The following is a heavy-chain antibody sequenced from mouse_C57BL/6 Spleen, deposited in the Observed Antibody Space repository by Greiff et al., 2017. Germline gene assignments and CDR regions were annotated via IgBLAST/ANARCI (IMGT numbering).Heavy chain of an antibody. CDR2: INPSTGGT. V-gene: IGHV1-42*01. Sequence: VQLQQSGPELVKPGASVKISCKASGYSFTGYYMNWVKQSPEKSLEWIGEINPSTGGTTYNQKFKAKATLTVDKSSSTAYMQLKSLTSEDSAVYYCARDDYGIFDYWGQGTTLTVSS. D-gene: IGHD2-4*01. J-gene: IGHJ2*01. CDR3: ARDDYGIFDY. CDR1: GYSFTGYY.